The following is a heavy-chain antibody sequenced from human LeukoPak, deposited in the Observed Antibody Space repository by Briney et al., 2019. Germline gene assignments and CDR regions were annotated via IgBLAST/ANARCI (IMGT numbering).Heavy chain of an antibody. CDR3: ARITTGASFDF. CDR1: GFIFEGYA. D-gene: IGHD1-1*01. Sequence: HPGGSLRLSCTVSGFIFEGYAMHWVRQVPGKGLEWVSSITSNSGYVAYADSVKGRFSISRDNAKNSLYLQMNSLGVEDTAVYYCARITTGASFDFWGQGTLVTVSS. CDR2: ITSNSGYV. V-gene: IGHV3-9*01. J-gene: IGHJ4*02.